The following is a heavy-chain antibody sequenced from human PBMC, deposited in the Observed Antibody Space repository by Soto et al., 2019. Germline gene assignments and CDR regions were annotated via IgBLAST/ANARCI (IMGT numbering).Heavy chain of an antibody. V-gene: IGHV3-30*18. CDR3: AKATLPNYYYYGMDV. CDR2: ISYDGSNK. J-gene: IGHJ6*02. Sequence: QVQLVESGGGVVQPGRSLRLSCAASGFTFSSYGMHWVRQAPGKGLEWVAVISYDGSNKYYADSVKGRFTISRDNSKNTLYLQMNSLRAEDTAVYYCAKATLPNYYYYGMDVWGQGTTVTVSS. CDR1: GFTFSSYG. D-gene: IGHD1-26*01.